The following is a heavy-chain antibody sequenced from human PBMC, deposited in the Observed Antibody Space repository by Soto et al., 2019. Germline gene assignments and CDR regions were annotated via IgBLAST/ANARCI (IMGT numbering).Heavy chain of an antibody. CDR3: ASSPRYYHYGMDV. CDR1: GFTVSSKY. CDR2: IDSGGTT. V-gene: IGHV3-53*01. Sequence: GSLRLSCAASGFTVSSKYMSWVCQAPGKGLEWVSVIDSGGTTYYADSVKGRSTISRDNSENKLYFQMNSLRAEDTAVYYCASSPRYYHYGMDVWGQGTTVTVSS. J-gene: IGHJ6*02.